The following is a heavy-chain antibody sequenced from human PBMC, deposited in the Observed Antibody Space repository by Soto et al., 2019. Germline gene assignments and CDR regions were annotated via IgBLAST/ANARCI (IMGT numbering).Heavy chain of an antibody. J-gene: IGHJ3*02. D-gene: IGHD6-6*01. Sequence: GASVKVSCKASGYTFTGYYMHWVREDPGQGLEWMGWINPNSGGTNYAQKFQGWVTMTRDTSISTAYMELSRLRSDDTAVYYCARGDWRAARRQVDAFDIWGQGTMVTVSS. V-gene: IGHV1-2*04. CDR3: ARGDWRAARRQVDAFDI. CDR1: GYTFTGYY. CDR2: INPNSGGT.